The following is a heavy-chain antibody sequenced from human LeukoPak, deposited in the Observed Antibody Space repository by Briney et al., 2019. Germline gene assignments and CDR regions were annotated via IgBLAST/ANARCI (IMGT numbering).Heavy chain of an antibody. Sequence: GASVKVSCKASGYTFTSYYMHWVRQAPGQGLEWMGIINPSGGSTSYAQKFQGRVTMTRDTSTSTVYMELSSLRPEDTAVYYCARLGRPLRRLGAGPNILTGYDYWGQGTLVTVSS. V-gene: IGHV1-46*01. CDR1: GYTFTSYY. CDR2: INPSGGST. CDR3: ARLGRPLRRLGAGPNILTGYDY. D-gene: IGHD3-9*01. J-gene: IGHJ4*02.